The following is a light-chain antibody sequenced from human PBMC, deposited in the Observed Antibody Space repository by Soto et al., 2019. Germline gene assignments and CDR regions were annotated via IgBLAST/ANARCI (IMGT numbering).Light chain of an antibody. CDR1: QSVSSN. V-gene: IGKV3-20*01. CDR2: GAS. CDR3: QQYGDMWT. J-gene: IGKJ1*01. Sequence: EIVLMQAAAPPSLSPGERATLSCRASQSVSSNLAWYQQQPGQAPRLLIHGASRRATGIPDRFSGSGSGTDFTLTINRLEPEDFAVYFCQQYGDMWTFGQGTKVYIK.